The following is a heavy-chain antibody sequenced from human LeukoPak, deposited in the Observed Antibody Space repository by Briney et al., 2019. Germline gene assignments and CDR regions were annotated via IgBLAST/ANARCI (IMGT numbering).Heavy chain of an antibody. CDR3: AKDLIANYYDSSGPDY. CDR1: GFTFSSYA. Sequence: GGSLRLSCAASGFTFSSYATSWVRQAPGKGLEWVSAISGSGGSTYYADSVKGRFTISRDNSKNTLYLQMNSLRAEDTAVYYCAKDLIANYYDSSGPDYWGRGTLVTVSS. J-gene: IGHJ4*02. D-gene: IGHD3-22*01. V-gene: IGHV3-23*01. CDR2: ISGSGGST.